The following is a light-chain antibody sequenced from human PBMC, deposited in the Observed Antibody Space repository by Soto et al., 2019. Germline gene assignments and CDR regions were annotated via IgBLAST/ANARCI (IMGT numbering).Light chain of an antibody. V-gene: IGKV1-39*01. CDR2: DAS. CDR1: QSISTY. CDR3: QQSYMDPIT. J-gene: IGKJ5*01. Sequence: DIQMTQSPSSLSASVGSRVTITCRASQSISTYLNWYQKKPGKAPNLLIYDASRLQSGVPSRFSGSGGGTDFTLSISSVQPEDFATYFCQQSYMDPITFGQGTRREIK.